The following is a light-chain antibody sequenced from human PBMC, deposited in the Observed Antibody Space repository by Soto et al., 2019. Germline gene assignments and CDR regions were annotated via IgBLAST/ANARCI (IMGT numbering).Light chain of an antibody. Sequence: EILLTQSAVTLSSSPGLRSTLSCRASQSVSSYLAWYQQKPGQAPRLLIYDASNRATGIPARFSGSGSGTDFTLTISSLEPEDFAVYYCQQRSTWPRTFGQGTKVDIK. CDR3: QQRSTWPRT. CDR1: QSVSSY. CDR2: DAS. J-gene: IGKJ1*01. V-gene: IGKV3-11*01.